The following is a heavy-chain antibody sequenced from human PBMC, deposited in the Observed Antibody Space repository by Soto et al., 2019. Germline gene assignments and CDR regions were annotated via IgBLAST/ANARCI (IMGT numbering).Heavy chain of an antibody. Sequence: ASVKVSCKASGYTFTSYDINWVRQATGQGLEWMGWMNPNSGNTGYAQKFQGRVTMTRNTSISTAYMELSSLRSVDTAVYYFARGGSSWYSPYYYYGMDVWGQGTTVTVSS. CDR2: MNPNSGNT. V-gene: IGHV1-8*01. J-gene: IGHJ6*02. D-gene: IGHD6-13*01. CDR3: ARGGSSWYSPYYYYGMDV. CDR1: GYTFTSYD.